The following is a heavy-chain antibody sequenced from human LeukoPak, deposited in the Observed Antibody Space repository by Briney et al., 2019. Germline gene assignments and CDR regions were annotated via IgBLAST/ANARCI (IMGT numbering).Heavy chain of an antibody. D-gene: IGHD5-12*01. V-gene: IGHV1-69*05. Sequence: SVKVSCKASGGTFSSYAISWVRQAPGQGLEWMGGIIPIFGTANYAQKFQGRVTITTDESTSTAYMELSSLRSGDTAVYYCAGTPRGYSGYDWIYWGQGTLVTVSS. CDR2: IIPIFGTA. CDR3: AGTPRGYSGYDWIY. J-gene: IGHJ4*02. CDR1: GGTFSSYA.